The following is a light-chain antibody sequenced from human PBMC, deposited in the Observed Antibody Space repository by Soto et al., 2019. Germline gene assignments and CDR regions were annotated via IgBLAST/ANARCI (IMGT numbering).Light chain of an antibody. CDR2: ATS. V-gene: IGKV3-20*01. J-gene: IGKJ1*01. CDR1: QSISRH. Sequence: TQSPSSLSASLGDRVTITCRASQSISRHLNWYQQKPGQAPRLLIYATSSRATDIADKFSGSGSGTDFTLTISRLEPEDFAVYYCQQYDSPPWTFGQGTKVEIK. CDR3: QQYDSPPWT.